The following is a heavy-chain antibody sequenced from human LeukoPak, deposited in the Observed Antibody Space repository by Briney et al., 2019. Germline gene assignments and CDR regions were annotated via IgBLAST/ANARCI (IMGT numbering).Heavy chain of an antibody. CDR2: IKQDVLEK. J-gene: IGHJ4*02. V-gene: IGHV3-7*01. CDR3: ARDSYCSGGSCYLGVGYFDY. D-gene: IGHD2-15*01. Sequence: GGSLRLACAASGFTFTSNWMSWVSHAPGKWIEWVANIKQDVLEKYYVGSVKGRFTISRENAKNSLYLQMDSLRAENTAVYYCARDSYCSGGSCYLGVGYFDYWGQGTLVTVPS. CDR1: GFTFTSNW.